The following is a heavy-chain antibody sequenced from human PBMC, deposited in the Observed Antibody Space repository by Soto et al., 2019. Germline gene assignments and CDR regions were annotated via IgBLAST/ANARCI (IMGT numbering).Heavy chain of an antibody. J-gene: IGHJ6*02. CDR3: ASVVVPAAIRSNYGMDV. D-gene: IGHD2-2*02. V-gene: IGHV1-69*06. CDR1: GGSFSSYA. CDR2: IIPIFGTA. Sequence: SVKVTCKDSGGSFSSYAISWVRQAPGQGLEWMGGIIPIFGTANYAQKFQGRVTITADKSTSTAYMELSSLRSEDTAVYYCASVVVPAAIRSNYGMDVWGQGTTVTVSS.